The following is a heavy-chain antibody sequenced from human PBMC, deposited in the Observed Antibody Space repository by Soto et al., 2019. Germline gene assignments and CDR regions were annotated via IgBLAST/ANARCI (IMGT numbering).Heavy chain of an antibody. V-gene: IGHV3-21*01. D-gene: IGHD6-13*01. CDR2: ISSSSSYI. Sequence: KPGGSLRLSCAASGFTFSSYSMNWVRQAPGKGLEWVSSISSSSSYIYYADSVKGRFTISRDNAKNSLYLQMNSLRAEDTAVYYCAREGSSSWTYNYYYYYGMDVWGQGTTVTVS. CDR1: GFTFSSYS. CDR3: AREGSSSWTYNYYYYYGMDV. J-gene: IGHJ6*02.